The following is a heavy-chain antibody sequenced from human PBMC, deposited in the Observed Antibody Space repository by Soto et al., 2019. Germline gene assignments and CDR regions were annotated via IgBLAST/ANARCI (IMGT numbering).Heavy chain of an antibody. J-gene: IGHJ4*02. CDR1: GDTFSFYT. D-gene: IGHD3-10*01. Sequence: QVQLVQSGAEVKKPGSSVKVSCKASGDTFSFYTINWVRQAPGLGLEWMGRVNPILSMSNYAQKFQGRVTMTADKSTSTAYMELRSLRSEDTAFSYWGTSYSSGYRDLDYWGEGALVTVAS. CDR2: VNPILSMS. V-gene: IGHV1-69*02. CDR3: GTSYSSGYRDLDY.